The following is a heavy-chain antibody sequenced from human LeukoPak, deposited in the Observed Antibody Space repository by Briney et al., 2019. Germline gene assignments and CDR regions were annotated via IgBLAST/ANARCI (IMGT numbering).Heavy chain of an antibody. J-gene: IGHJ4*02. CDR1: GFTFSSYG. D-gene: IGHD3-22*01. CDR2: ISYDGSK. Sequence: GGSLRLSCAASGFTFSSYGMHWVRRAPGKGLEWVAVISYDGSKYYADSVKGRFTISRDNSKNTLYLQMNSLRAEDTAVYYCAKGLNAYDSSGYYALDYWGQGTLVTVSS. V-gene: IGHV3-30*18. CDR3: AKGLNAYDSSGYYALDY.